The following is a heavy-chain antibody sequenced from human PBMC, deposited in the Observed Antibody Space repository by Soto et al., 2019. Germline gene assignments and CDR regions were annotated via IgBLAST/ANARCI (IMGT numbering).Heavy chain of an antibody. J-gene: IGHJ4*02. CDR2: IWYDGSNK. CDR1: GFTFSSYG. V-gene: IGHV3-33*01. D-gene: IGHD1-26*01. Sequence: PGGSLRLSCAASGFTFSSYGMHWVRQAPGKGLEWVAVIWYDGSNKYYADSVKGRFTISRDNSKNTLYLQMNSLRAEDTAVYYCARDPGGHHGSIVGATTDYWGQGTLVTVSS. CDR3: ARDPGGHHGSIVGATTDY.